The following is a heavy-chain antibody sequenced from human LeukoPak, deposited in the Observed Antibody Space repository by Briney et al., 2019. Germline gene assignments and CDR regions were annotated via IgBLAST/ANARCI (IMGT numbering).Heavy chain of an antibody. V-gene: IGHV3-23*01. J-gene: IGHJ4*02. CDR2: ISGSGST. Sequence: GGSLRLSCAASGFTFCNYNMNWVPQAPGQGLEWLSAISGSGSTYYADSVKGRITISSDNSKNTLYLQMNSVRAEDTALYYCAKGGITIPYSLWGQGTLVTVSS. CDR3: AKGGITIPYSL. D-gene: IGHD3-10*01. CDR1: GFTFCNYN.